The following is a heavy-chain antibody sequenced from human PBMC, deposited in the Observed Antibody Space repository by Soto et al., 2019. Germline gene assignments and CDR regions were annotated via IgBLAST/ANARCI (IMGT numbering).Heavy chain of an antibody. CDR2: IDSGGST. V-gene: IGHV3-53*04. CDR3: ARARNYVDYFGAPGAFDI. D-gene: IGHD4-17*01. CDR1: GFTVSSNY. Sequence: EVQLVESGGGLVQPGGSLRLSCAASGFTVSSNYMSWVRQAPGKGLEWVSVIDSGGSTYYSDSVKGRFTSSRHNSKNTLYLQMNSLRDEDTAVYYCARARNYVDYFGAPGAFDIWGQGTMVTVSS. J-gene: IGHJ3*02.